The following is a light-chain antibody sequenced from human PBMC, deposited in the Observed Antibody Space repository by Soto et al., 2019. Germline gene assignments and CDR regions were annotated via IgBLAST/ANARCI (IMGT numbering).Light chain of an antibody. Sequence: EIVMTQSPAALSVSPGERATLSCRASQSVSSNLAWYQQKPGQAPRLLIYGASTRATGIPARFSGSGSGTEFTLTISSLQSEDFAVYYCQQYNNWPPRKTFGQGT. CDR2: GAS. J-gene: IGKJ1*01. CDR3: QQYNNWPPRKT. CDR1: QSVSSN. V-gene: IGKV3-15*01.